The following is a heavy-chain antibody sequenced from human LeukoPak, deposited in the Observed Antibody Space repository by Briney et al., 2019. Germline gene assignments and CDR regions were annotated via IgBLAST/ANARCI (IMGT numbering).Heavy chain of an antibody. V-gene: IGHV3-23*01. J-gene: IGHJ4*02. Sequence: GGSLRLSCAASGFTFSSYAVNWVRQAPGKGLEWVSAVRGSDAGTSYADSVKGRFTISRDNSKNTLYLQMNSLRAEDTAVYYCAKNRGGSYYSGSDYWGQGTLVTVSS. CDR1: GFTFSSYA. CDR2: VRGSDAGT. CDR3: AKNRGGSYYSGSDY. D-gene: IGHD1-26*01.